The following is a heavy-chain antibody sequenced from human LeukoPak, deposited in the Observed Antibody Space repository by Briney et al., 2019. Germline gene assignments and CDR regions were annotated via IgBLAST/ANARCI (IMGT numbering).Heavy chain of an antibody. CDR3: AKAEEGGSMFVS. D-gene: IGHD2/OR15-2a*01. V-gene: IGHV3-23*01. CDR2: ISDSGVST. CDR1: GFTFSSYG. Sequence: GGSLRLSCAASGFTFSSYGMSWVRQAPGKGLEWVSAISDSGVSTYDTDSVKGRFTISRDNSKNTLYLQMNSLRAEDTALYYCAKAEEGGSMFVSWGQGTLVTVSS. J-gene: IGHJ4*02.